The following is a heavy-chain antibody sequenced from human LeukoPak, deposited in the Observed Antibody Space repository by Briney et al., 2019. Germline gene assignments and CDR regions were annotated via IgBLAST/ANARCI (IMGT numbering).Heavy chain of an antibody. D-gene: IGHD3-10*01. J-gene: IGHJ4*02. V-gene: IGHV1-8*01. CDR3: ARAMVRGVVLSDF. CDR1: GYTFIHYD. CDR2: MNPVSGNT. Sequence: ASVKVSCKASGYTFIHYDLNWVRQATGQGLEWMGWMNPVSGNTGSAQKFQGRINMTRNTSITTAYMELSSLRSDDTAVYYCARAMVRGVVLSDFWGQGTLVTVSS.